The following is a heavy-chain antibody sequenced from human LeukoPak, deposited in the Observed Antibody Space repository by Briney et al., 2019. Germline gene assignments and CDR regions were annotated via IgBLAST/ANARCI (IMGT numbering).Heavy chain of an antibody. CDR3: ARDRGDSSGWPIIDY. CDR2: IQSGGST. J-gene: IGHJ4*02. D-gene: IGHD6-19*01. Sequence: GGSLRLSCAASGFTVNNNHMSWVRQALGKGLEWVSLIQSGGSTHYADSVKGRFTISRDNSKNTLYLQMNSLRAEDTAVYYCARDRGDSSGWPIIDYWGQGTLVTVSS. CDR1: GFTVNNNH. V-gene: IGHV3-66*01.